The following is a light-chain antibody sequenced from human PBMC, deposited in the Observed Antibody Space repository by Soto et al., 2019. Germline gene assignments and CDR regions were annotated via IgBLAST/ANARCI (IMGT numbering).Light chain of an antibody. CDR3: SSYTSSSTYV. Sequence: QSVLTQPVSVSGSPGQSITIFCTGTSSDVGSYNYVSWYQQRPGKAPKLMIYDVNNRPSGVSNRFSGSKSGNSASLTISGLQAEDEADYYCSSYTSSSTYVFGTGTKVTVL. J-gene: IGLJ1*01. CDR2: DVN. CDR1: SSDVGSYNY. V-gene: IGLV2-14*01.